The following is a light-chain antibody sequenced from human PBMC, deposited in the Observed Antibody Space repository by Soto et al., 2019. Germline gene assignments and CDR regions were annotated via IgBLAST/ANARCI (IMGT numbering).Light chain of an antibody. Sequence: EIVMTQSPATLSVSPGERVTLSCRASQSVSGNLAWYQQKPGQAPRLLIYAASTLPTGIPARFSGSGSGTEFTLTISSLQPEDFAIYYCQQYNNCPPSFGQGTKVEIK. V-gene: IGKV3-15*01. CDR3: QQYNNCPPS. CDR2: AAS. J-gene: IGKJ1*01. CDR1: QSVSGN.